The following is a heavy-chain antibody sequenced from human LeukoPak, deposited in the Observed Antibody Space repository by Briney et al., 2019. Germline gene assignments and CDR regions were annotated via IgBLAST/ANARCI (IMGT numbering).Heavy chain of an antibody. V-gene: IGHV3-11*04. J-gene: IGHJ4*02. CDR1: GGSISSSSYY. CDR2: ITTTGDRI. D-gene: IGHD3-22*01. CDR3: ARDRALNYYYDSSGYSPAFDY. Sequence: LSLTCTVSGGSISSSSYYWGWLRQPPGKGLEWIAYITTTGDRIQYADSVKGRFTISRDNAKNSLYLQMNSLRAEDTAVYYCARDRALNYYYDSSGYSPAFDYWGQGTLVTVSS.